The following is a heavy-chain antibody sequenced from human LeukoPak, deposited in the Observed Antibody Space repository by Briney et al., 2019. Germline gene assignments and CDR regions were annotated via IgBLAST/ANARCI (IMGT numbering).Heavy chain of an antibody. CDR1: GGSISSSSYY. J-gene: IGHJ6*03. CDR3: ARGASRDGYNILLGYYYYYYMDV. D-gene: IGHD5-24*01. Sequence: SETLSLTCTVSGGSISSSSYYWGWIRQPPGKGLEWIGEINHSGSTNYNPSLKSRVTISVDTSKNQFSLKLSSVTAADTAVYYCARGASRDGYNILLGYYYYYYMDVWGKGTTVTVSS. V-gene: IGHV4-39*07. CDR2: INHSGST.